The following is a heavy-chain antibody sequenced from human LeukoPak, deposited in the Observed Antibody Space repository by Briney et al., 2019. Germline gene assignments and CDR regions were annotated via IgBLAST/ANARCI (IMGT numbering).Heavy chain of an antibody. V-gene: IGHV1-3*01. Sequence: GASVKVSCKASGYTFTSYAMHWVRQAPGQRFEWMGWINAGNGNTKYSQKFQGRVTITRDTSASTAYMELSSLRSEDTAVYYCARDRAYSSGSYAYWGQGTLVTVSS. CDR3: ARDRAYSSGSYAY. D-gene: IGHD6-19*01. CDR1: GYTFTSYA. CDR2: INAGNGNT. J-gene: IGHJ4*02.